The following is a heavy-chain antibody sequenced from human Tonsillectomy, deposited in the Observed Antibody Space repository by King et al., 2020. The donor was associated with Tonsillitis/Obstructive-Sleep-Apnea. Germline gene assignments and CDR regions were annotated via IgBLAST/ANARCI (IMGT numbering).Heavy chain of an antibody. CDR2: ISSSSSYT. V-gene: IGHV3-11*05. CDR3: ASVGQGYTNNDY. J-gene: IGHJ4*02. Sequence: VQLVESGGGLVKPGGSLRLSCAASGFTFSDYYMSWIRQAPGKGLEWVSYISSSSSYTNYADSVKGRVTISRDNAKNTLYLQMNSLRAEDTAVYYCASVGQGYTNNDYWGQGTLVTVSS. D-gene: IGHD5-18*01. CDR1: GFTFSDYY.